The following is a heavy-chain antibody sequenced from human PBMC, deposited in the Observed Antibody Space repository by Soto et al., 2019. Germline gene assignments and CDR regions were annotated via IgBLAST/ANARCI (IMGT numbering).Heavy chain of an antibody. CDR2: INPNSGGT. J-gene: IGHJ4*02. CDR1: GYTFTGYY. CDR3: ARPRVMRRDGSNLGY. V-gene: IGHV1-2*02. D-gene: IGHD3-16*01. Sequence: ASVKGSCKASGYTFTGYYMHWVRQAPGQGLEWMGWINPNSGGTNYAQKFQGRVTMTRDTSISTAYMELSRLRSDDTAVYYCARPRVMRRDGSNLGYWGQGTLVTVS.